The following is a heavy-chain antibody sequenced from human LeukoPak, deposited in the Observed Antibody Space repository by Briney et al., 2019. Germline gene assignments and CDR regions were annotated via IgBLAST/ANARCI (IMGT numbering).Heavy chain of an antibody. CDR3: ARDAGQWTTVNLDY. D-gene: IGHD4-17*01. CDR2: IYYSGST. Sequence: KSSETLALTCTVSGGSISSSSYYWGWIRQPPGKGLEWIGSIYYSGSTYYNPSLKSRVTISVDTSKNQFSLKLSSVTAADTAVYYCARDAGQWTTVNLDYWGQGTLVTVSS. V-gene: IGHV4-39*07. CDR1: GGSISSSSYY. J-gene: IGHJ4*02.